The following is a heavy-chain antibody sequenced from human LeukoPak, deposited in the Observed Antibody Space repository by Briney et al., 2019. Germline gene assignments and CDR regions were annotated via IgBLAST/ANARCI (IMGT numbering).Heavy chain of an antibody. CDR2: IYHSGST. Sequence: SETLSLTCAVSGGSISSSNWWSWVRPPPGKGLEWIGEIYHSGSTNYNPSLKSRVTISVDKSKNQFSLKLSSVTAADTAVYYCARMTAVAGHFDYWGQGTLVTVSS. D-gene: IGHD6-19*01. CDR1: GGSISSSNW. J-gene: IGHJ4*02. CDR3: ARMTAVAGHFDY. V-gene: IGHV4-4*02.